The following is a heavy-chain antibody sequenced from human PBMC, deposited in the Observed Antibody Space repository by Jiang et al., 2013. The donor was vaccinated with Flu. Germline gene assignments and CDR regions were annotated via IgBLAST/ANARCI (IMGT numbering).Heavy chain of an antibody. D-gene: IGHD7-27*01. J-gene: IGHJ3*02. Sequence: LLKPSETLSLTCAVYGGSFSGYYWSWIRQPPGKGLEWIGEINHSGSTNYNPSLKSRVTISIDTSKNQFSLKLSSVTAADTAVYYCARAAFKLTGDSSDAFDIWGQGTMVTVSS. CDR3: ARAAFKLTGDSSDAFDI. CDR1: GGSFSGYY. V-gene: IGHV4-34*01. CDR2: INHSGST.